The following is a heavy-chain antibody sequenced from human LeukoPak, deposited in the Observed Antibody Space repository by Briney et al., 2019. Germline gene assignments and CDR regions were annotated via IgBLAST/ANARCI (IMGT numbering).Heavy chain of an antibody. V-gene: IGHV1-18*01. D-gene: IGHD2-2*01. CDR2: ISAYNGNT. J-gene: IGHJ4*02. CDR3: AREFPQVGFDY. Sequence: ASVKVSCKASGYIFTSYGISWVRQAPGQGLEWMGWISAYNGNTNYAQKLQGRVTMTTDTSTSTAYVELRSLRSDDTAVYYCAREFPQVGFDYWGQGTLVTVSS. CDR1: GYIFTSYG.